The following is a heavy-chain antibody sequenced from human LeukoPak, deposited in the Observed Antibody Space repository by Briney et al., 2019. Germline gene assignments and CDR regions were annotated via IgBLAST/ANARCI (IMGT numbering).Heavy chain of an antibody. CDR3: ARAGLRRLRGNWFDP. CDR1: GGTFSSYA. D-gene: IGHD5-12*01. J-gene: IGHJ5*02. V-gene: IGHV1-8*02. CDR2: MNPNSGNT. Sequence: ASVKVSCKASGGTFSSYAISWVRQATGQGLEWMGWMNPNSGNTGYAQKFQGRVTMTRNTSISTAYMELSSLRSEDTAVYYCARAGLRRLRGNWFDPWGQGTLVTVSS.